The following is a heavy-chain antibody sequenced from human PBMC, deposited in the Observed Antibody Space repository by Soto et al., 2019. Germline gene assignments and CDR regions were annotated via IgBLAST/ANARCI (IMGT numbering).Heavy chain of an antibody. J-gene: IGHJ4*02. CDR3: IRGLAHVAS. D-gene: IGHD3-10*01. CDR2: ISGSDDTT. Sequence: EVQLLESGGGLVQPGGSLRLSCAASGFTFSSYAMTWVRQAPGKGLEWVSGISGSDDTTFYADSVKGRFTISRDNSKRTLYSRKYSVRADDTAVYFCIRGLAHVASWGQGTLVTVSS. V-gene: IGHV3-23*01. CDR1: GFTFSSYA.